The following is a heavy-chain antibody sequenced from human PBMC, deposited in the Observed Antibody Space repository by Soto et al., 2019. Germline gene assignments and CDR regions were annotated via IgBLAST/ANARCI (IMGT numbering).Heavy chain of an antibody. CDR1: CVSISSYY. D-gene: IGHD2-2*02. J-gene: IGHJ5*02. CDR2: IYYSGST. CDR3: ARVSRRAYCSSTSCYSWFEP. V-gene: IGHV4-59*01. Sequence: SQTRSLTCXVSCVSISSYYWSWIRQPPGKGLEWIGYIYYSGSTNYNPSLKSRVTISVDTSKNQFSLKLSFVTAADTAVYYCARVSRRAYCSSTSCYSWFEPWGQGTLVTVSS.